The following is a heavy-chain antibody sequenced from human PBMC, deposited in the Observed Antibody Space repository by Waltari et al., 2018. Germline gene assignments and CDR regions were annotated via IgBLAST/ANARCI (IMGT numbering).Heavy chain of an antibody. CDR2: ISSSSSYI. J-gene: IGHJ6*02. V-gene: IGHV3-21*01. CDR3: ASGTVRFLEWLFFGMDV. CDR1: GFTFSSYS. Sequence: EVQLVESGGGLVKPGGSLRLSCAASGFTFSSYSLNWVRQAPGTGLEWVSSISSSSSYIYYADSVKGRFTISRDNAKNSLYLQMNSLRAEDTAVYYCASGTVRFLEWLFFGMDVWGQGTTVTVSS. D-gene: IGHD3-3*01.